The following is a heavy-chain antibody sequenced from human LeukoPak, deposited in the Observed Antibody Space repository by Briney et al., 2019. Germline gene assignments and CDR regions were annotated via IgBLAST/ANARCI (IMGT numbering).Heavy chain of an antibody. V-gene: IGHV4-59*08. CDR2: ICYSGST. D-gene: IGHD6-13*01. J-gene: IGHJ5*02. CDR3: ARRVVESAAISERNWLAP. Sequence: SETLSLTCTVSGDSISSYCWSWIRQPPGKGLEWIGSICYSGSTNYNTSLKSRVTISLDTSKNQFSLYLNSVTAADTAVFFSARRVVESAAISERNWLAPWGQGTLVTVSS. CDR1: GDSISSYC.